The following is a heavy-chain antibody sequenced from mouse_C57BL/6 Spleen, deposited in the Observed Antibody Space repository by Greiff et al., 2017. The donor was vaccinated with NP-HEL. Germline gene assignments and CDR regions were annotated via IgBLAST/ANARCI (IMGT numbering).Heavy chain of an antibody. CDR1: GFTFSSYA. Sequence: EVQLVESGGGLVKPGGSLKLSCAASGFTFSSYAMSWVRQTPEKRLEWVATISDGGSYTYYPDNVKGRFTISRDNAKNNLYLQMSHLKSEDTAMYYCAREGRDNYAMDYWGQGTSVTVSS. CDR3: AREGRDNYAMDY. V-gene: IGHV5-4*01. CDR2: ISDGGSYT. D-gene: IGHD3-3*01. J-gene: IGHJ4*01.